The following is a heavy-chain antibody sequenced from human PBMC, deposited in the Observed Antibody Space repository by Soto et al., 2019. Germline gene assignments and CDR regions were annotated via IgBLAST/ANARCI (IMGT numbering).Heavy chain of an antibody. Sequence: QVQLVQSGAEVKKPGSSVKVSCKASGGTFSTYAITWVRQAPGQGLEWLGGIIPIFGTTDYARKFQGRVTITAAESTSTVFIELSSLTSEDTAVYYCARGVGAYSFDYWRQGTLVTVSS. CDR3: ARGVGAYSFDY. J-gene: IGHJ4*02. V-gene: IGHV1-69*01. D-gene: IGHD1-26*01. CDR1: GGTFSTYA. CDR2: IIPIFGTT.